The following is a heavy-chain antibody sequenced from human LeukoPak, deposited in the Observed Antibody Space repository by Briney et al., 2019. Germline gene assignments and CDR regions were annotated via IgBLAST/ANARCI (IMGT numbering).Heavy chain of an antibody. J-gene: IGHJ4*02. D-gene: IGHD6-19*01. CDR3: ARDSGSSGWYGDFDY. CDR1: GFTVSSNY. V-gene: IGHV3-66*01. CDR2: IYSGGST. Sequence: GASLRLSCAASGFTVSSNYMSWVRQAPGKGLEWVSVIYSGGSTYYADSVKGRFTISRDNSKNTLYLQMNSLRAEDTAVYYCARDSGSSGWYGDFDYWGQGTLVIVSS.